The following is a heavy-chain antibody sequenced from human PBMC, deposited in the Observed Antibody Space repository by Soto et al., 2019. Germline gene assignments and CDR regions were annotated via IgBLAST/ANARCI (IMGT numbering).Heavy chain of an antibody. D-gene: IGHD4-17*01. Sequence: PSETLSLTCTVSGDSLSSRGHFWAWLRQLPGKRLEWIGSIYKSGNTYFNPSLRSRITISVDTSKNQFSLNLISVTAADTAVYYCARAYGANCFDFWGQGTLVTVSS. V-gene: IGHV4-39*02. J-gene: IGHJ4*02. CDR1: GDSLSSRGHF. CDR3: ARAYGANCFDF. CDR2: IYKSGNT.